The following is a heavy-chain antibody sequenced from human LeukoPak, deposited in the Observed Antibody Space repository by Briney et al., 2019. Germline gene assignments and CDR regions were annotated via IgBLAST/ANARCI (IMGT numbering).Heavy chain of an antibody. D-gene: IGHD1-26*01. J-gene: IGHJ5*02. Sequence: PSQTLSLTCTVSGGSISSGSYYWSWIRQPAGKGLEWIGRIYTSGSTNYNPSLKSRVTISLDTSKNQFSLRLGSVTTADTAVYYCAQVGMWFDPWGQGTLVTVSS. CDR2: IYTSGST. CDR3: AQVGMWFDP. V-gene: IGHV4-61*02. CDR1: GGSISSGSYY.